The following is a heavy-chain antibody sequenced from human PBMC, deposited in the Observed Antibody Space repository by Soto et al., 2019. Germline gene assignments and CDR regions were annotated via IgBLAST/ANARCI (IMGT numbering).Heavy chain of an antibody. CDR2: ISYDGSNK. D-gene: IGHD6-13*01. CDR1: GFTFSSYG. Sequence: GGSLRLSCAASGFTFSSYGMHWVRQAPGKGLEWVAVISYDGSNKYYADSVKGRFTISRDNSKNTLYLQMNSLRAEDTAVYYCAKDRQQQLGATWYYYGMDVWGQGTTVTVSS. CDR3: AKDRQQQLGATWYYYGMDV. V-gene: IGHV3-30*18. J-gene: IGHJ6*02.